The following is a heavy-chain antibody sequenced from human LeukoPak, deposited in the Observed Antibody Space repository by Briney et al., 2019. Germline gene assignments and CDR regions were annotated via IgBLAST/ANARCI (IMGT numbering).Heavy chain of an antibody. CDR3: ARDRGRYDRSGYYPPLFDY. CDR2: ISGYNGKT. D-gene: IGHD3-22*01. J-gene: IGHJ4*02. V-gene: IGHV1-18*01. Sequence: GASVKVSCKSSGYTFTSFGISWVRQAPGQGLEWMAWISGYNGKTNYAQKFQGRVTLTTDTPTNTVYMELRSLRSDDTAVYYCARDRGRYDRSGYYPPLFDYWGQGTLVTVSS. CDR1: GYTFTSFG.